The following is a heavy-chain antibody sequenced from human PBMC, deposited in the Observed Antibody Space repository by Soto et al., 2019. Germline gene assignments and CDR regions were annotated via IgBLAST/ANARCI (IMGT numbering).Heavy chain of an antibody. CDR2: IYWDDDK. D-gene: IGHD4-4*01. J-gene: IGHJ4*02. V-gene: IGHV2-5*02. Sequence: SGPTLVNPTQTLTLTCTLSGFSLTTDGAGVGWIRQPPGKALEWLALIYWDDDKRYSPSLRSRLTITKDTSKNQVVLTMTNVDPVDTATYYCAHRPLDYNSYAPYFDYCGQGTLVTVS. CDR1: GFSLTTDGAG. CDR3: AHRPLDYNSYAPYFDY.